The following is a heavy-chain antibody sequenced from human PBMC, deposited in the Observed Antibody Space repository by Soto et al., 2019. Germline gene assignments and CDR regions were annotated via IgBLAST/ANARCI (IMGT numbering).Heavy chain of an antibody. D-gene: IGHD5-12*01. CDR1: GGSFSGYY. CDR2: INHSGST. J-gene: IGHJ5*02. V-gene: IGHV4-34*01. CDR3: ARGRSGYDLNWFDP. Sequence: SETLSLTCAFYGGSFSGYYWSLIRQPPGKGLEWIGEINHSGSTNYNPSLKSRVTISVDTSKNQFSLKLSSVTAADTAVYYCARGRSGYDLNWFDPWGQGTLVTVSS.